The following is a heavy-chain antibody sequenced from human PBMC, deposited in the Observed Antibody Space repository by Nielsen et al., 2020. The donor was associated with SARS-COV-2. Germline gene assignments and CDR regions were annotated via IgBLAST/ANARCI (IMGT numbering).Heavy chain of an antibody. D-gene: IGHD3-3*01. J-gene: IGHJ5*02. CDR2: IYYSGST. CDR3: ARVITYYDFWSGYHPGWFDP. V-gene: IGHV4-31*02. Sequence: WIRQPPGKGLEWIGYIYYSGSTYYNPSFKSRVTISVDTSKNQFSLKLSSVTAADTAVYYCARVITYYDFWSGYHPGWFDPWGQGTLVTVSS.